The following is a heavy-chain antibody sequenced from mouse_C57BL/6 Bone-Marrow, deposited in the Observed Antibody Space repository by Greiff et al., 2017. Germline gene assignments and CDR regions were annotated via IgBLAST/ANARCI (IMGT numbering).Heavy chain of an antibody. CDR2: IYPGSGST. CDR1: GYTFTSYW. D-gene: IGHD1-1*01. V-gene: IGHV1-55*01. CDR3: ARYLSITTVFAG. Sequence: QVQLQQPGAELVKPGASVKMSCKASGYTFTSYWITWVKQRPGQGLEWIGDIYPGSGSTNYNEKFKSKATLTVDTSSSTAYLQLSSLTSEDSAVYYCARYLSITTVFAGWGKGTTLSVSS. J-gene: IGHJ2*01.